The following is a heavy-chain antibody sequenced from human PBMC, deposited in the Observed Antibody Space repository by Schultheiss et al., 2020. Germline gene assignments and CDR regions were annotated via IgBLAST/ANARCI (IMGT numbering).Heavy chain of an antibody. CDR1: GYTFTGYY. J-gene: IGHJ4*02. V-gene: IGHV1-2*02. D-gene: IGHD5-24*01. CDR2: INPNSGDT. Sequence: ASVKVSCKASGYTFTGYYVSWVRQAPGQGLEWMGWINPNSGDTNYAQKFQGRVTMTRDTSINTAYMELSSLRSDDTAVYYCTRVVSGTGYNMYFDYWGQGTLVTVSS. CDR3: TRVVSGTGYNMYFDY.